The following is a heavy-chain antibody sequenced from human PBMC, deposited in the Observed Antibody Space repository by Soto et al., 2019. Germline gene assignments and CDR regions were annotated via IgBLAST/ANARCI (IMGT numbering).Heavy chain of an antibody. V-gene: IGHV4-4*02. CDR3: ARVGRLAVAGIGGDYFDY. CDR1: GGSISSSNL. J-gene: IGHJ4*02. CDR2: IYHSGST. Sequence: SETLSLTCTVSGGSISSSNLWRWVRQPPGKGLEWIGEIYHSGSTNYNPSLKSRVTISVDKSKNQFSLKLSSVTAADTAVYYCARVGRLAVAGIGGDYFDYWGQGTLVTVSS. D-gene: IGHD6-19*01.